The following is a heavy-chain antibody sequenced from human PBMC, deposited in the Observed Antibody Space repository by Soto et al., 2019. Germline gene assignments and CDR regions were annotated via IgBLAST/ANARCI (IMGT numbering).Heavy chain of an antibody. D-gene: IGHD1-26*01. CDR2: ISYDGSNK. J-gene: IGHJ4*02. CDR1: GFTFSSYA. CDR3: ARGQGGPIDY. V-gene: IGHV3-30-3*01. Sequence: QVQLVESGGGVVQPGRSLRLSCAASGFTFSSYAMHWVRQAPGKGLEWVAVISYDGSNKYYADSVKGRFTISRDNSKNTLYLLMNSLRAEDTAVYYCARGQGGPIDYWGQGTPVTVSS.